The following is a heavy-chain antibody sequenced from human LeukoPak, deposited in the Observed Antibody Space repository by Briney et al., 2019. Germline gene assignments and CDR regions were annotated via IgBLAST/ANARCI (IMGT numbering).Heavy chain of an antibody. CDR3: ARAGNEYPPFDY. D-gene: IGHD1-1*01. V-gene: IGHV1-46*01. CDR1: GYTFTSYY. Sequence: SVKVSCKASGYTFTSYYMHWVRQAPGQGLEWMGIINPSGGSTSYAQKFQGRVTITRNTSISTAYMELSSLRSEDTAVYYCARAGNEYPPFDYWGQGTLVTVSS. CDR2: INPSGGST. J-gene: IGHJ4*02.